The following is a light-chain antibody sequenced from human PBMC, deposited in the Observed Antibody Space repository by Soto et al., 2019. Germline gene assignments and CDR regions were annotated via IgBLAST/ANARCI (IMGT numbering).Light chain of an antibody. J-gene: IGLJ1*01. V-gene: IGLV2-14*01. Sequence: QSVLAQPASVSGSPGQSITISCTGTSSDVGRYNYVSWYQQHPGKAPKLMIHEVSYRPSGVSSRFSGSKSGNTASLTISGTQAQEDPEYHCCSYTNRATYVFGTGTKVNV. CDR2: EVS. CDR3: CSYTNRATYV. CDR1: SSDVGRYNY.